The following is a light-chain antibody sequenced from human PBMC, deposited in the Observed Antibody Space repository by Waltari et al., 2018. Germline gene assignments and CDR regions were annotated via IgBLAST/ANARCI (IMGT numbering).Light chain of an antibody. J-gene: IGKJ1*01. Sequence: DIVLTQSPGTLPFSPADRATLSCRASQSVSSTLAWYQQKPGQAPRLLIYGASTRATGIPERFSGGGSGTDFSLTIRRLEPEDFAVYYCQHYVSLPATFGQGTKVEIK. V-gene: IGKV3-20*01. CDR2: GAS. CDR1: QSVSST. CDR3: QHYVSLPAT.